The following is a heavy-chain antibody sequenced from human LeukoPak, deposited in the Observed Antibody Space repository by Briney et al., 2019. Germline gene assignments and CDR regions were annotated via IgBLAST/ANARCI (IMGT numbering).Heavy chain of an antibody. Sequence: GESLKISCQGSGYSFTNYWIGGVRQMPGKGLEWMGISYPGDSDTRYSPSFQGQVTISVDKSISTAYLQWRSLKASHTAMYYCARPIPASGFDYWGQGTLVTVSS. CDR2: SYPGDSDT. J-gene: IGHJ4*02. V-gene: IGHV5-51*01. D-gene: IGHD6-25*01. CDR3: ARPIPASGFDY. CDR1: GYSFTNYW.